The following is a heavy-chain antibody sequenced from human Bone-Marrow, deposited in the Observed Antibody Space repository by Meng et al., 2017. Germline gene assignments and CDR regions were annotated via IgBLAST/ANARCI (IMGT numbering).Heavy chain of an antibody. D-gene: IGHD5-12*01. Sequence: GSLRLACAVYGGSFIGYYWSWIRQPPGKGLEWIGEINHSGSTNYNPSLKSRVTISVDTSKHQFALKLSSVTAADTAVYYCAVLDIVATFGRDYYYGMDVWGQGNTV. V-gene: IGHV4-34*01. J-gene: IGHJ6*01. CDR2: INHSGST. CDR3: AVLDIVATFGRDYYYGMDV. CDR1: GGSFIGYY.